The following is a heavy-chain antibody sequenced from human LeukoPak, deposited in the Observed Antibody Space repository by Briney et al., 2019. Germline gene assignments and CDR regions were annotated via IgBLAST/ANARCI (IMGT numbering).Heavy chain of an antibody. D-gene: IGHD2-2*01. Sequence: GGSLRLSCAASGFTFSSYGMHWVRQAPGKGLEWVAVIWCDGSNKYYADSVKGRFTISRDNSKNTLYLQMNSLRAEDTAVYYCARGSRYCSSTSCDDAFDIWGQGTMVTVSS. V-gene: IGHV3-33*01. J-gene: IGHJ3*02. CDR1: GFTFSSYG. CDR2: IWCDGSNK. CDR3: ARGSRYCSSTSCDDAFDI.